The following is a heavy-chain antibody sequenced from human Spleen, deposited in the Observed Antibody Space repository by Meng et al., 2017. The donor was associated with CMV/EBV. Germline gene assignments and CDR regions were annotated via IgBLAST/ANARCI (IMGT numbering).Heavy chain of an antibody. Sequence: SCPASGFTFSSYWMHWVRQAPGKGLVWVSRINSDGSSTSYADSVKGRFTISRDNAKNTLYLQMNSLRAEDTAVYYCARVGGGSHDFDYWGQGTLVTVSS. CDR1: GFTFSSYW. D-gene: IGHD1-26*01. V-gene: IGHV3-74*01. CDR3: ARVGGGSHDFDY. CDR2: INSDGSST. J-gene: IGHJ4*02.